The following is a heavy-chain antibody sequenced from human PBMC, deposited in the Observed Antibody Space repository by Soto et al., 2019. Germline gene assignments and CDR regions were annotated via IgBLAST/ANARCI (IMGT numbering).Heavy chain of an antibody. CDR1: GDSISSGGYY. V-gene: IGHV4-31*03. CDR2: SFNDGPT. CDR3: ARYYGEYNQFDP. D-gene: IGHD4-17*01. J-gene: IGHJ5*02. Sequence: QVQLQESGPGLVKPSQTLSLTSTVSGDSISSGGYYWSWIRQHPGKGLEWIGYSFNDGPTCYTASLKSRVTISLDTSKAQFSLRLNSVTAADTAVYYCARYYGEYNQFDPWGQGTLVTVSS.